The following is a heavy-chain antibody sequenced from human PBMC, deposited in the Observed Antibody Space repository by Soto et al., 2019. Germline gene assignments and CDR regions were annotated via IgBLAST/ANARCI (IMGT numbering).Heavy chain of an antibody. J-gene: IGHJ4*02. CDR2: MNPNSGNT. D-gene: IGHD2-15*01. CDR3: ARGHRYCSGGSCYSSPAY. CDR1: GYTFTSYD. V-gene: IGHV1-8*01. Sequence: QVQLVQSGAEVKKPGASVKVSCKASGYTFTSYDINWVRQATGQGLEWMGWMNPNSGNTGYAQKFQGSGTMTRNTSISTAYMELSSLRSEDTAVYYCARGHRYCSGGSCYSSPAYWGQGTLVTVSS.